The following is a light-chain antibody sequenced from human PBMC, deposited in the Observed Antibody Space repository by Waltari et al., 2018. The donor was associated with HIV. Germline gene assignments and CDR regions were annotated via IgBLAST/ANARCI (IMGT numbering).Light chain of an antibody. CDR3: SSYISTTTL. CDR2: EVS. CDR1: SSDIGHYKY. V-gene: IGLV2-14*01. J-gene: IGLJ1*01. Sequence: QSAPTQPASVSGSPGQSITISCTGTSSDIGHYKYVSWYQQSPGKAPKIMIYEVSNRPSVVSNRFSGAKSGNTASLTIAVLQAEDEADYYCSSYISTTTLFGTGTKVTVL.